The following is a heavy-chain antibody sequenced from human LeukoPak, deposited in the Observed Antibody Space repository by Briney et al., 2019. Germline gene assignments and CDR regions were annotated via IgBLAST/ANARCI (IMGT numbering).Heavy chain of an antibody. V-gene: IGHV1-18*01. D-gene: IGHD6-13*01. J-gene: IGHJ4*02. CDR1: GYTFTSYG. CDR3: VRDVWQQLVRYFDY. CDR2: ISAYNGNT. Sequence: GASVKVSCKASGYTFTSYGISWVRQAPGQGLEWMGWISAYNGNTNYAQKLQGRVTMTTDTSTSTAYMELRSLRSDDTAVYYCVRDVWQQLVRYFDYWGQGTLVTVSS.